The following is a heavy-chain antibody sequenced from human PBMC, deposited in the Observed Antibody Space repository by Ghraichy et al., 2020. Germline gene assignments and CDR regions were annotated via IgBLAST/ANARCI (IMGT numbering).Heavy chain of an antibody. D-gene: IGHD2-21*02. Sequence: ASVKVSCKASGYTFTSYDINWVRQATGQGLEWMGWMNPNSGNTGYAQKFQGRVTITRNTSISTAYMELSSLRSEDTAVYYCARGRSLTAIPLGPFPDYWGQGTLVTVSS. CDR2: MNPNSGNT. CDR3: ARGRSLTAIPLGPFPDY. CDR1: GYTFTSYD. J-gene: IGHJ4*02. V-gene: IGHV1-8*03.